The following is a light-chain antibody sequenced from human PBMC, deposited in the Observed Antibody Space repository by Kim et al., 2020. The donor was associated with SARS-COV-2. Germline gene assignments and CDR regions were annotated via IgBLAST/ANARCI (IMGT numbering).Light chain of an antibody. CDR1: QSVSSY. CDR2: DAS. V-gene: IGKV3-11*01. Sequence: LSPGERATLSCRASQSVSSYLAWYPQKPGQAPRLVIYDASSRATDIPARFSGGGSGIDFTLTISSLEPEDFALYYCQQRSHWPPTFGGGTKVDIK. J-gene: IGKJ4*01. CDR3: QQRSHWPPT.